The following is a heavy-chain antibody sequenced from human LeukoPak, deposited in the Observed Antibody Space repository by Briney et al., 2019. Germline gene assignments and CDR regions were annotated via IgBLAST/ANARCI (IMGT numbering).Heavy chain of an antibody. CDR3: ARDRAAEDYYYNFGMDV. V-gene: IGHV3-64*04. D-gene: IGHD6-13*01. CDR2: ISSNGGST. J-gene: IGHJ6*02. Sequence: GGSLRLSCSASGFTFSSYAMHWVRQAPGKGLEYVSAISSNGGSTYYADSVKGRFTVSRDNAKNSFCLQMNSLRAEDTAMYYCARDRAAEDYYYNFGMDVWGQGTTVTVSS. CDR1: GFTFSSYA.